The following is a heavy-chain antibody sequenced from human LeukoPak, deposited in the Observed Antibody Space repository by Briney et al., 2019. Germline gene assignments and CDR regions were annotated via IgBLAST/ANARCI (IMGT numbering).Heavy chain of an antibody. J-gene: IGHJ3*02. CDR2: IYYSGST. D-gene: IGHD2-2*02. V-gene: IGHV4-39*01. CDR3: ARHGRYCSSTSCYTDAFDI. Sequence: SETLSLTCTVSGGSISSSSYYWGWIRQPPGKGLEWIGSIYYSGSTYYNPSLKSRVTISVDTSKNQFSLKLSSVTAADTAVYYCARHGRYCSSTSCYTDAFDIWGQGTMVTVSS. CDR1: GGSISSSSYY.